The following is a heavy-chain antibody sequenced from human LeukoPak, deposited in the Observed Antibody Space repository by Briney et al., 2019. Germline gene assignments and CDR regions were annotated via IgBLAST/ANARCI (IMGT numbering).Heavy chain of an antibody. CDR2: IYSGGST. V-gene: IGHV3-53*01. J-gene: IGHJ3*02. CDR1: GFTVSSNY. D-gene: IGHD1-26*01. Sequence: PGGSLRLSCAASGFTVSSNYMSWVRQAPGKGLERVSIIYSGGSTFYADSAKGRFTISRDNSKNTLYLQTNSLRAEDTAVYYCARGGSYLSAFDIWGQGTMVTVSS. CDR3: ARGGSYLSAFDI.